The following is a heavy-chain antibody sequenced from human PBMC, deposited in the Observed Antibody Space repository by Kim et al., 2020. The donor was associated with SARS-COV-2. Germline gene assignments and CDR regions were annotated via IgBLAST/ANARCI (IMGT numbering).Heavy chain of an antibody. D-gene: IGHD3-3*01. V-gene: IGHV4-59*13. CDR2: IYYSGST. CDR1: GGSISSYY. Sequence: SETLSLTCTVSGGSISSYYWSWIRQPPGKGLEWIGYIYYSGSTNYNPSLKSRVTISVATSKNQVSLKLSSVTAADTAVYYCARANYGFWSGYSDFIWFDPSGQGTLVTVSS. J-gene: IGHJ5*02. CDR3: ARANYGFWSGYSDFIWFDP.